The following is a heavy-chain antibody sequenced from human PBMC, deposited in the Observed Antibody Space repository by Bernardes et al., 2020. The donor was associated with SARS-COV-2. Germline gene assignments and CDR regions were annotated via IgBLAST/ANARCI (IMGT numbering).Heavy chain of an antibody. Sequence: ASVKVSCKASGYTFTGYYMHWVRQAPGQGLEWMGWINPNSGGTNYAQKFQGRVTMTRDTSISTAYMELSRLRSDDTAVYYCAREGGKVVAGHGFDYWGQGTLVTVSS. D-gene: IGHD6-19*01. V-gene: IGHV1-2*02. CDR1: GYTFTGYY. CDR3: AREGGKVVAGHGFDY. CDR2: INPNSGGT. J-gene: IGHJ4*02.